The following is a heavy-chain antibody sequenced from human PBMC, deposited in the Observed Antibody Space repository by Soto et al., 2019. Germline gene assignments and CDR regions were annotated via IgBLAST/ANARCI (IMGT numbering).Heavy chain of an antibody. V-gene: IGHV1-8*01. D-gene: IGHD2-2*01. CDR1: GYTFTSYD. J-gene: IGHJ6*03. CDR3: ARGRGDIVVVPAAMQYYYYYYMDV. Sequence: ASVKVSCKASGYTFTSYDINWVRQATGQGLEWMGWMNPNSGNTGYAQKFQGRVTMTRNTSISTAYMELSSLRSEDTAEYYCARGRGDIVVVPAAMQYYYYYYMDVWGKGTTVTVSS. CDR2: MNPNSGNT.